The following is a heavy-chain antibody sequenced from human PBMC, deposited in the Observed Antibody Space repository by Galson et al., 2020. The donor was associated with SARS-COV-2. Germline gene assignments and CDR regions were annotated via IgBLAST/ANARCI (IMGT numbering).Heavy chain of an antibody. V-gene: IGHV3-33*01. CDR2: IWYDGSNK. J-gene: IGHJ2*01. CDR1: GVTFSSYG. D-gene: IGHD3-22*01. Sequence: GESLKISCAASGVTFSSYGMHWVRQAPGKGLEWVAVIWYDGSNKYYADSVKGRFTISRDNSKNTLYLQMNSLRTEDTAVYFCARGDTSGYPYRPWYFDLWGRGTLVTVSS. CDR3: ARGDTSGYPYRPWYFDL.